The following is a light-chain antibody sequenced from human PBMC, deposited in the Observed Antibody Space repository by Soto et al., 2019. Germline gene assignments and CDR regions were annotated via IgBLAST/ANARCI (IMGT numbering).Light chain of an antibody. Sequence: AIQMTQSPSSLSASVGDRFTITCRASQGIRNDLGWYQQKPGKAPKLLIYAASTLQSGVPSRFSGSGSGTDFTLTISRLEPEDFAVYYCQQYGSSGTFGQGTKV. CDR2: AAS. CDR3: QQYGSSGT. V-gene: IGKV1-6*01. J-gene: IGKJ1*01. CDR1: QGIRND.